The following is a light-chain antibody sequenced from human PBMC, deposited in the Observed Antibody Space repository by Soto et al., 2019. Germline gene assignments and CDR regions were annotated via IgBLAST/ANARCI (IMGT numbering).Light chain of an antibody. CDR3: TSYTNSPSYV. Sequence: QSALTQPASVSGSPGQSITISCTGTSSDIGFYNYVSWYQQHPGKAPKLMIYDVSNRPSGISNRFSGSKSGNTASLTISGLRAEDEADYYCTSYTNSPSYVFGTGTKLTVL. CDR2: DVS. J-gene: IGLJ1*01. CDR1: SSDIGFYNY. V-gene: IGLV2-14*01.